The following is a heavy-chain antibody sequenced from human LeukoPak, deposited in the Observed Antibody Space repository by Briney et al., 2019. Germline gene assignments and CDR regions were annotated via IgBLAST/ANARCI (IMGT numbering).Heavy chain of an antibody. V-gene: IGHV3-72*01. CDR3: ARTGCSGGSCFLDY. Sequence: PGGSLRLSCAASGFTFDDYGMSWVRQAPGKGLEWVGRTRNKAHSYTTEYAASVKGRFTISRGDSKNSLYLQMNSLKTEDTAVYYCARTGCSGGSCFLDYWGQGTRVTVSS. CDR2: TRNKAHSYTT. D-gene: IGHD2-15*01. J-gene: IGHJ4*02. CDR1: GFTFDDYG.